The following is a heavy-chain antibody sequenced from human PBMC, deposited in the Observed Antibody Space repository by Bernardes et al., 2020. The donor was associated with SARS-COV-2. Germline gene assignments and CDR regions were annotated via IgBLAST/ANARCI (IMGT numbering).Heavy chain of an antibody. D-gene: IGHD5-12*01. V-gene: IGHV4-4*02. J-gene: IGHJ4*02. Sequence: SETLSLTCAVSGGSISSSNWWSWVRQPPGKGLEWIGEIYHSGSTNYNPSLKSRVTISVDKSKKHFYLKLISVTAADTAVYYCARVEGGYGGYADWGQGALVTVSS. CDR3: ARVEGGYGGYAD. CDR2: IYHSGST. CDR1: GGSISSSNW.